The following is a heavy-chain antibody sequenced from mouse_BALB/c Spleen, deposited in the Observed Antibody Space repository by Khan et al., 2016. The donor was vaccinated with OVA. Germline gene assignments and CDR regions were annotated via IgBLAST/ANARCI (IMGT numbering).Heavy chain of an antibody. J-gene: IGHJ3*01. CDR2: ISYSGNT. V-gene: IGHV3-2*02. CDR1: GYSITSEFA. CDR3: ARKDYYDYDPFPY. D-gene: IGHD2-4*01. Sequence: EVQLQESGPGLVKPSQSLSLTCTVTGYSITSEFAWNWIRQFPGNKLEWMGYISYSGNTRYNPSLKSLISITRDTSRNQFFLQLNSVTTEDTATDYWARKDYYDYDPFPYWGQGTLVTVSA.